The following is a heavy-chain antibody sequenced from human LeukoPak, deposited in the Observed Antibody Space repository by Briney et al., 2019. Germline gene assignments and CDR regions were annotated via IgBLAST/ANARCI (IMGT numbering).Heavy chain of an antibody. Sequence: GGSLRLSCAASGFTVSSNYMSWVRQAPGKGLEWVSVIYSGGSTYYADSVKGRFTTSRDNSKNTLYLQMNSLRAEDTAVYYCARAHRIAVAGTDYWGQGTLVTVSS. CDR2: IYSGGST. J-gene: IGHJ4*02. V-gene: IGHV3-66*01. D-gene: IGHD6-19*01. CDR3: ARAHRIAVAGTDY. CDR1: GFTVSSNY.